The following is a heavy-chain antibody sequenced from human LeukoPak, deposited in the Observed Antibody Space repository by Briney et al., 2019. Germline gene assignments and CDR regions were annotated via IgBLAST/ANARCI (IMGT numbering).Heavy chain of an antibody. Sequence: SETLSLTCTVSGGSISRYYWSWIRQHPGKGLEWIGYIYYSGSTYYTPSLKSRVTMSVDTSKKQFSLRLSSVTAADTAVYYCARDLTSERLLDYWGQGTLVTVSS. CDR3: ARDLTSERLLDY. J-gene: IGHJ4*02. V-gene: IGHV4-59*12. CDR1: GGSISRYY. CDR2: IYYSGST. D-gene: IGHD6-25*01.